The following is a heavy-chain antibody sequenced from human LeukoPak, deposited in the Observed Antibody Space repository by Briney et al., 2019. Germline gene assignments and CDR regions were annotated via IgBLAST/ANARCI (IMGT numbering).Heavy chain of an antibody. CDR2: IYYSGST. D-gene: IGHD6-6*01. Sequence: KSSETLSLTCTVSGGSISSYYWSWIRQPPGKGLEWIGYIYYSGSTNYNPSLKSRVTISVDTSKNQFSLKLSSVTAADTAVYICARDDRYSSSSGYFQHWARAPWSPSPQ. V-gene: IGHV4-59*01. CDR1: GGSISSYY. CDR3: ARDDRYSSSSGYFQH. J-gene: IGHJ1*01.